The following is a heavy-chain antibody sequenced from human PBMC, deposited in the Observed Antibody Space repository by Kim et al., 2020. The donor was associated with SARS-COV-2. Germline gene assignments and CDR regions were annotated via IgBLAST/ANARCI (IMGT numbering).Heavy chain of an antibody. D-gene: IGHD1-26*01. V-gene: IGHV1-69*01. CDR3: ASGGSYFDY. CDR2: GPA. J-gene: IGHJ4*02. Sequence: GPANYAQKFQGRVTMTADESTSTAYMELSSLRSEDTAVYYCASGGSYFDYWGQGTLVTVSS.